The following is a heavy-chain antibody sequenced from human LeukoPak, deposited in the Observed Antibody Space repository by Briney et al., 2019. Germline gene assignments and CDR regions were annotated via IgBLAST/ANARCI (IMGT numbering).Heavy chain of an antibody. Sequence: PGGSLRLSCAASGFTFSSYAMHWVRQAPGKGLEWVAVISYDGSNKYYADSVKGRFTISRDNSKNTLYLQMNSLRAEDTAVYYCARDFDISGWYQAYWGQGTLVTVSS. CDR3: ARDFDISGWYQAY. J-gene: IGHJ4*02. D-gene: IGHD6-19*01. CDR1: GFTFSSYA. CDR2: ISYDGSNK. V-gene: IGHV3-30*04.